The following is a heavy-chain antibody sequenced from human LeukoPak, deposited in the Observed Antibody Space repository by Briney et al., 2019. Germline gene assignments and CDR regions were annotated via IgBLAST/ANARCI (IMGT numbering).Heavy chain of an antibody. CDR3: AVESGYSYGYPDY. D-gene: IGHD5-18*01. CDR1: GGSFSGYY. V-gene: IGHV4-34*01. Sequence: SETLSLTCAVYGGSFSGYYWSWIRQPPGKGLEWIGEINHSGSTNYNPSLKSRVTISVDTSKNQFSLKLSSVTAADTAAYYCAVESGYSYGYPDYWGQGTLVTVSS. J-gene: IGHJ4*02. CDR2: INHSGST.